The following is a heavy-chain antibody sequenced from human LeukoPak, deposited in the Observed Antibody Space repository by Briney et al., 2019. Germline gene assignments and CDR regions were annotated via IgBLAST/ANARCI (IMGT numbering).Heavy chain of an antibody. CDR3: AKAWTGYSLFDY. CDR1: GFSFSTYA. D-gene: IGHD3/OR15-3a*01. J-gene: IGHJ4*02. Sequence: PGGSLRLSCAASGFSFSTYAMSWVRQAPGKGLEWVSAISSGGATTDHADSVKGRFTISRDNFKNTLYLQMNSLRAEDTAVYYCAKAWTGYSLFDYWGQGTLVTVSS. CDR2: ISSGGATT. V-gene: IGHV3-23*01.